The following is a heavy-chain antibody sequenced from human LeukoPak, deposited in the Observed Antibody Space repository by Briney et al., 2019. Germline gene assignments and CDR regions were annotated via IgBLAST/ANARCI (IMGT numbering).Heavy chain of an antibody. Sequence: SQTLSLTCTVSGGSISSGGYYWSWIRQHPGKGLEWIGYIYYSGSTNYNPSLKSRVTISVDTSKNQFSLKLSSVTAADTAVYYCARAQTFKLGRHAFDIWGQGTMVTVSS. CDR1: GGSISSGGYY. CDR3: ARAQTFKLGRHAFDI. J-gene: IGHJ3*02. D-gene: IGHD7-27*01. CDR2: IYYSGST. V-gene: IGHV4-31*03.